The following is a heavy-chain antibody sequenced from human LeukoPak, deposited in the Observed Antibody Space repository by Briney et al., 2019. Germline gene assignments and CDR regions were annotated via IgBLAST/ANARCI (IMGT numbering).Heavy chain of an antibody. V-gene: IGHV4-59*08. CDR3: ARRGSNWGYYFDY. D-gene: IGHD7-27*01. CDR1: GGSISSYY. J-gene: IGHJ4*02. CDR2: IYCSGST. Sequence: PSETLSLTCTVSGGSISSYYWSWIRQPPGKGLEWIGYIYCSGSTNYNPSLKSRVTISVDTSKNQFSLKLSSVTAADTAVYYCARRGSNWGYYFDYWGQGTLVTVSS.